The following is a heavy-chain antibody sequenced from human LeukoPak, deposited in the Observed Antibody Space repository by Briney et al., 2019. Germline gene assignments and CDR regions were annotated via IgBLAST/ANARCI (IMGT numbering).Heavy chain of an antibody. J-gene: IGHJ6*03. CDR2: IIPIFGTA. V-gene: IGHV1-69*05. D-gene: IGHD3-22*01. CDR1: GGTFSSYA. CDR3: ARGRYYDSSGYYKSLYYYYYMDV. Sequence: SVKVSCKASGGTFSSYAISWVRQAPGQGLEWMGRIIPIFGTANYAQKFQGRVTITTDESTSTAYMELSSLRSEDTAVYYCARGRYYDSSGYYKSLYYYYYMDVRGKGTTVTVS.